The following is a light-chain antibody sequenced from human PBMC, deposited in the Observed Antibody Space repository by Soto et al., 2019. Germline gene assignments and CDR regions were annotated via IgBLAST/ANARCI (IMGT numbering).Light chain of an antibody. CDR3: QQYNSYPWT. J-gene: IGKJ1*01. CDR2: KAS. Sequence: DIPMTQSPSTLSASVGDRVTITCRASQSISPWLAWYQQKPGTAPKLLIYKASNLEGGVPSRFSGSGSGTEFTLTISCLQPDDFATYYCQQYNSYPWTFGQGTKVEIK. CDR1: QSISPW. V-gene: IGKV1-5*03.